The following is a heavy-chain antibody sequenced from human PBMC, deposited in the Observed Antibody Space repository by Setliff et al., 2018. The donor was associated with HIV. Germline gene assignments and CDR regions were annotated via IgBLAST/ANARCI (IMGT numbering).Heavy chain of an antibody. Sequence: PGGSLRLSCAAFGFTVHWVRQAPGKGLEWVSAISSDGSKELYADSVSGRFIISRDNSKNTVYLQMSSLGAEDTAMYYCAKDRDMGRGDHPGNYLDDWGQGTLVTVSS. V-gene: IGHV3-30*07. CDR2: ISSDGSKE. J-gene: IGHJ4*02. D-gene: IGHD1-26*01. CDR1: GFT. CDR3: AKDRDMGRGDHPGNYLDD.